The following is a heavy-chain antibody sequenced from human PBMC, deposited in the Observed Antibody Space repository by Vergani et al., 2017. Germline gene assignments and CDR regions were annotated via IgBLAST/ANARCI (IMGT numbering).Heavy chain of an antibody. V-gene: IGHV3-11*01. D-gene: IGHD2-2*01. Sequence: QVQLVESGGGLVKPGGSLRLSCAASGFTFSDYYMSWIRPAPGKGLVWVSYFSCSGSTIYYADSVKGRFSISRDNAKNSLYLQMNSLRAEDTAVYYCAGDLDCSSTSCCADYYYYYMDVWGKG. CDR1: GFTFSDYY. CDR3: AGDLDCSSTSCCADYYYYYMDV. J-gene: IGHJ6*03. CDR2: FSCSGSTI.